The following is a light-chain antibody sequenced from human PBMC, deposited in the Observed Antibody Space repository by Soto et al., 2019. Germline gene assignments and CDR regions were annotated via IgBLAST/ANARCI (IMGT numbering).Light chain of an antibody. CDR3: QHYNSYSEA. CDR2: KAS. V-gene: IGKV1-5*03. Sequence: DIQMTQSPSTLSGSVGDRVTITCRASQTISSWLAWYQQKTGKAPKLLIYKASTLKSGVPSRFSGSGSGTECTLTISSLQPDDVATYYCQHYNSYSEALGQGTKVDI. J-gene: IGKJ1*01. CDR1: QTISSW.